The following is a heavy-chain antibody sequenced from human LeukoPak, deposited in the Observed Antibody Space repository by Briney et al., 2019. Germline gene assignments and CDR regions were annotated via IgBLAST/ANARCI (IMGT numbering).Heavy chain of an antibody. CDR2: INHSGST. CDR1: GGSFSGYY. Sequence: SETLSLTCAVYGGSFSGYYWSWIRQPPGKGLEWIGEINHSGSTNYNPSLKSRVTISVDTSKNQFSLKLSSVTAADTAVYYCARVGYCSGGSCYSHFDYWGQGTLVTVSP. V-gene: IGHV4-34*01. CDR3: ARVGYCSGGSCYSHFDY. D-gene: IGHD2-15*01. J-gene: IGHJ4*02.